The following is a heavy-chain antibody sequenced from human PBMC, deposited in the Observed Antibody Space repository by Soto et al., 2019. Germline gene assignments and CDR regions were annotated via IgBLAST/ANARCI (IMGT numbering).Heavy chain of an antibody. V-gene: IGHV1-46*01. CDR1: GDTFTDYY. D-gene: IGHD2-21*02. Sequence: QVQLMQSGAEVKKPGASVKVSCKASGDTFTDYYIHWVRQAPGQGLEWMGTVNPSGGHTTYAQHFLGRVTKTRDTPTRTLYKELTSLTSDDTAGYYCARRVHVVVVTAALHYWGQGTLVTVST. CDR2: VNPSGGHT. CDR3: ARRVHVVVVTAALHY. J-gene: IGHJ4*02.